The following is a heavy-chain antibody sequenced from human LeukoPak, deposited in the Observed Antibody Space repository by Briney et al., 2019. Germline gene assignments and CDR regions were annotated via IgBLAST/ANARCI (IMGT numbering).Heavy chain of an antibody. J-gene: IGHJ3*02. CDR1: GGSISSSNW. V-gene: IGHV4-4*02. D-gene: IGHD3-10*01. CDR2: IYHSGST. Sequence: PSETLSLTCAVSGGSISSSNWWRWVRQPPGKGLEWIGEIYHSGSTNYNPSLKSRVTISVDKSKNQFSLKLSSVTAADTAVYYCARALTMVRGVIHDAFDIWGQGTMVTVSS. CDR3: ARALTMVRGVIHDAFDI.